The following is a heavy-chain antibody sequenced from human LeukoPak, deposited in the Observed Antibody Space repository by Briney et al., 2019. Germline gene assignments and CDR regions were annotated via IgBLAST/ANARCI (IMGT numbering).Heavy chain of an antibody. CDR3: ARHAPAVAPITMVRGVIRGGFDY. CDR1: GGSISSYY. CDR2: MSHSGST. V-gene: IGHV4-59*08. Sequence: SETLSLTCTVSGGSISSYYWSWIRQPPGKGLEWIGYMSHSGSTNYNPSLKSPVSMSVDTSKNQFSLKLSSVTAADTAVYYCARHAPAVAPITMVRGVIRGGFDYWGQGTLVTVSS. J-gene: IGHJ4*02. D-gene: IGHD3-10*01.